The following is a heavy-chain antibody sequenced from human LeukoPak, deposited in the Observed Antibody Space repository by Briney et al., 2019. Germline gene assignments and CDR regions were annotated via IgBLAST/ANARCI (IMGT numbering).Heavy chain of an antibody. D-gene: IGHD6-13*01. Sequence: ASVKVSCKASGYTFTGYYMHWVRQAPGQGLEWMGWINPNSGGTNYAQKFQGRVTMTRDTPISTAYMELSRLRSDDTAVYYCARDSSSRYGSFDYWGQGTLVTVSS. J-gene: IGHJ4*02. CDR1: GYTFTGYY. CDR2: INPNSGGT. V-gene: IGHV1-2*02. CDR3: ARDSSSRYGSFDY.